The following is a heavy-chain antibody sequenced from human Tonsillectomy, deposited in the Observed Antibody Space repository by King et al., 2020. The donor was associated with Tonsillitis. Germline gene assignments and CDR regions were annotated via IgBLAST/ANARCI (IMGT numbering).Heavy chain of an antibody. CDR1: VFTFSNYA. J-gene: IGHJ4*02. Sequence: VQLVESGGGLVQPGGSLRLSCAASVFTFSNYAMSWVRQAPGKGLEWSSGISGSGGIKYYADSVKGRFTFSRDNSKNTMYRQMTSLRAEETAVYYCAKDGLDHHVVRDFDSWVQGTLATVSS. CDR2: ISGSGGIK. D-gene: IGHD2-15*01. CDR3: AKDGLDHHVVRDFDS. V-gene: IGHV3-23*04.